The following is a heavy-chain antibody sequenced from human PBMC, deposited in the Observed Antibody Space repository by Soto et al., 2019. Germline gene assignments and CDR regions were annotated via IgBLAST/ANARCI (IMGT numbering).Heavy chain of an antibody. D-gene: IGHD2-15*01. V-gene: IGHV3-30*18. J-gene: IGHJ5*02. CDR2: ISYDGSNK. CDR3: AKGYCSGGSCYFPWFDP. Sequence: GGSLRLSCAASGFTFSSYGMHWVRQAPGKGLEWVAVISYDGSNKYYADSVKGRFTISRDNSKNTLYLQMNSLRAEDTAVYYCAKGYCSGGSCYFPWFDPWGQGTLVTVSS. CDR1: GFTFSSYG.